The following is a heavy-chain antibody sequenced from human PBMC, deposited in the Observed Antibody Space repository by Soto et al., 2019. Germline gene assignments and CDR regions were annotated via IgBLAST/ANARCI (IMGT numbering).Heavy chain of an antibody. D-gene: IGHD3-22*01. CDR3: ARARLYDSSGYYY. CDR2: ISSSSSTI. J-gene: IGHJ4*02. Sequence: GGSLRLACTASGFTFSIYSMNWVRQAPGKGLEWVSYISSSSSTIYYADSVKGRFTISRDNAKNSLYLQMNSLRDEDTAVYYCARARLYDSSGYYYWGQGTLVTVSS. CDR1: GFTFSIYS. V-gene: IGHV3-48*02.